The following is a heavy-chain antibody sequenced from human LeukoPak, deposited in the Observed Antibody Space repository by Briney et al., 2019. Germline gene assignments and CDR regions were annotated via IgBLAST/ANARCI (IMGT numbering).Heavy chain of an antibody. CDR3: ARRGSGWYYFDY. Sequence: ASETLSLTCTVSGGSISSSSYYWGWIRQPPGKGLEWIGSIYNSGSTYYNPSLKSRVTISEDTSKNQFSLKLTSVTAADTAVYYCARRGSGWYYFDYWGQGTLVTVSS. J-gene: IGHJ4*02. CDR2: IYNSGST. CDR1: GGSISSSSYY. V-gene: IGHV4-39*01. D-gene: IGHD6-19*01.